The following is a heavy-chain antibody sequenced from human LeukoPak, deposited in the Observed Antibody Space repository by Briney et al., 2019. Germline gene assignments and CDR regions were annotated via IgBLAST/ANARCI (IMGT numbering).Heavy chain of an antibody. V-gene: IGHV4-34*01. J-gene: IGHJ5*02. CDR3: ARGGGWLQYNWFDP. CDR2: INHSGST. CDR1: GGSFSGYY. D-gene: IGHD5-24*01. Sequence: SETLSLTCAVYGGSFSGYYWSWIRQPPGKGLEWIGEINHSGSTNYNPSLKSRVTISVDTSKNQFSLKLSSVTAADTAVYYCARGGGWLQYNWFDPWGQGTLVTVSS.